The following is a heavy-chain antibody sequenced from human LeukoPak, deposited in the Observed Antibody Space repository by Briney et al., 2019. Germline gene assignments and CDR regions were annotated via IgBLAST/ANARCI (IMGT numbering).Heavy chain of an antibody. CDR1: GYKFTSYW. Sequence: GESLKISCKTSGYKFTSYWIGWVRQMPGKGLEWMGAIYPGDSDTIYSPSFQGQVTMSADKSTSTAYLQWSSLKASGTAMYYCAKGSRDILTGYGSWGQGTLVTVSS. J-gene: IGHJ5*02. V-gene: IGHV5-51*01. D-gene: IGHD3-9*01. CDR2: IYPGDSDT. CDR3: AKGSRDILTGYGS.